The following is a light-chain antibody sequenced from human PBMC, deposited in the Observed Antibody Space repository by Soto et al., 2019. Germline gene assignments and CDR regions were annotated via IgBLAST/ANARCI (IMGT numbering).Light chain of an antibody. J-gene: IGLJ1*01. CDR2: DVS. CDR3: NSYTSSSTYV. CDR1: SSDVGFYNY. V-gene: IGLV2-14*03. Sequence: QSVLTQPASVSGSPGQSITISCTGTSSDVGFYNYVSWYQHHPGKVPKVMIYDVSDRPSGVSNRFSGSKSGNTASLTISGLQAEDEADYYCNSYTSSSTYVFRTGTKVTVL.